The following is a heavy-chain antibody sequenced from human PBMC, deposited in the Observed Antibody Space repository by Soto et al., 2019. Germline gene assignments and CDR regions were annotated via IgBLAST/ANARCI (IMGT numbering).Heavy chain of an antibody. D-gene: IGHD2-8*01. CDR2: IYYSGST. Sequence: SETLSLTCTVSGGSISSGGYCWSWIRQHPGKGLEWIGYIYYSGSTYYNPSLKSRVTISVDTSKNQFSLKLSSVTAADTAVYYCARGYCTNGVCYRDAFDIWGQGTMVTVSS. J-gene: IGHJ3*02. CDR1: GGSISSGGYC. CDR3: ARGYCTNGVCYRDAFDI. V-gene: IGHV4-31*03.